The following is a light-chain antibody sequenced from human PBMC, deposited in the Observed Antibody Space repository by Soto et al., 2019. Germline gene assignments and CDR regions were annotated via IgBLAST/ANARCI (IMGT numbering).Light chain of an antibody. Sequence: DIPMTQSPSTLSASVGDRVTITCRASQSISSWLAWYQQKPGKAPKILIYKASSLESGVPSRFSGSGSGTECTLTISSLQPDDVATYYCQQYNSYSGTFGQGTKVDIK. CDR3: QQYNSYSGT. V-gene: IGKV1-5*03. CDR1: QSISSW. CDR2: KAS. J-gene: IGKJ1*01.